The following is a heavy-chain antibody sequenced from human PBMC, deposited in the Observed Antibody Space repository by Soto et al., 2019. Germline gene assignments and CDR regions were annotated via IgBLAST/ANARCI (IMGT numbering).Heavy chain of an antibody. V-gene: IGHV1-18*01. CDR2: ISAYNSNT. Sequence: ASVKVSCKASGYTFSSHGISWVRQAPGQGLEWMGWISAYNSNTNYAQKLQGRVTMTTDTSTSTAYRELRSLRSDDTAVYYCARALFDWGYFSGGSCHYFDSWGQGTLVTGSS. CDR1: GYTFSSHG. J-gene: IGHJ4*02. D-gene: IGHD2-15*01. CDR3: ARALFDWGYFSGGSCHYFDS.